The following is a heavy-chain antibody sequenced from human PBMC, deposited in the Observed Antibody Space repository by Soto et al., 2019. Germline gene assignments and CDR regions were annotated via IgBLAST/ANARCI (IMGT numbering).Heavy chain of an antibody. Sequence: GGPLSLSCAASGFTFSSYGMHWVRQAPGKGLEWVAVISYDGSNKYYADSVKGRFTISRDNSKNTLYLQMNSLRAEDTAVYYCAKDGLGYFDYWGQGTLVTVSS. CDR1: GFTFSSYG. J-gene: IGHJ4*02. V-gene: IGHV3-30*18. CDR2: ISYDGSNK. CDR3: AKDGLGYFDY.